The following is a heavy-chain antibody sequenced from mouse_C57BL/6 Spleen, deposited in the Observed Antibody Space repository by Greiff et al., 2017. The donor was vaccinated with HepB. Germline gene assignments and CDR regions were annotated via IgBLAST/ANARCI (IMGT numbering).Heavy chain of an antibody. CDR3: TTELGRNY. J-gene: IGHJ2*01. D-gene: IGHD4-1*01. Sequence: EVQLVESGAELVRPGASVKLSCTASGFNIKDDYMHWVKQRPEQGLEWIGWIDPENGDTEYASKFQGKATITADTSSNTAYLQLSSLTSEDTAVYYCTTELGRNYWGQGTTLTVSS. CDR2: IDPENGDT. CDR1: GFNIKDDY. V-gene: IGHV14-4*01.